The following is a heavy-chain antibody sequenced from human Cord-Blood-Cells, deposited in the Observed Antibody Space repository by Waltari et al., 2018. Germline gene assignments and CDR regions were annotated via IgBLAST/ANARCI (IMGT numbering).Heavy chain of an antibody. D-gene: IGHD6-13*01. Sequence: QVQLQESGPGLVKPSETLSLTCTVSGGPISSYYWSWIRQPPGKGLEWIGYIYYSGSTNYNPSLKSRVTISVDTSKNQFSLKLSSVTAVDTAVYYCARVSSSWYLDAFDIWGQGTMVTVSS. CDR1: GGPISSYY. CDR2: IYYSGST. V-gene: IGHV4-59*01. CDR3: ARVSSSWYLDAFDI. J-gene: IGHJ3*02.